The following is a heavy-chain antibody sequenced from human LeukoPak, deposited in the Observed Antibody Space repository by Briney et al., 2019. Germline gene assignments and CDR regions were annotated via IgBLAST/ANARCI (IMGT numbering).Heavy chain of an antibody. CDR3: ARVGVGDIHLDF. D-gene: IGHD3-16*01. J-gene: IGHJ4*02. CDR2: ISYSGST. Sequence: WARQPPGKGLEWIGYISYSGSTYCNPSLKSRVTISVDTSKNQFSLKLSSVTAADTVVYHCARVGVGDIHLDFWGQGTLVTASS. V-gene: IGHV4-30-4*08.